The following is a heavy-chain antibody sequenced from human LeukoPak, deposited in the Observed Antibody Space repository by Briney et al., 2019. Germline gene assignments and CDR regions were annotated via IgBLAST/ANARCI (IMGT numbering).Heavy chain of an antibody. J-gene: IGHJ4*02. V-gene: IGHV4-39*07. CDR1: GGSISSGDYY. Sequence: PSETLSLTCTVSGGSISSGDYYWSWIRQPPGKGLEWIGEINHSGSTNYNPSLKSRVTISVDTSKNQFSLKLSSVTAADTAVYYCARVLRGYSPRGFDYWGQGTLVTVSS. CDR2: INHSGST. D-gene: IGHD5-18*01. CDR3: ARVLRGYSPRGFDY.